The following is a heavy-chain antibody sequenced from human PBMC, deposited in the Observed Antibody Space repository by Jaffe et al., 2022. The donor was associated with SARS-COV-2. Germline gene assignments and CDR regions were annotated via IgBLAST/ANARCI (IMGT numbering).Heavy chain of an antibody. CDR3: ARGRSAGTFYYYYYYGMDV. V-gene: IGHV4-34*01. D-gene: IGHD1-7*01. Sequence: QVQLQQWGAGLLKPSETLSLTCAVYGGSFSGYYWSWIRQPPGKGLEWIGEINHSGSTNYNPSLKSRVTISVDTSKNQFSLKLSSVTAADTAVYYCARGRSAGTFYYYYYYGMDVWGQGTTVTVSS. J-gene: IGHJ6*02. CDR2: INHSGST. CDR1: GGSFSGYY.